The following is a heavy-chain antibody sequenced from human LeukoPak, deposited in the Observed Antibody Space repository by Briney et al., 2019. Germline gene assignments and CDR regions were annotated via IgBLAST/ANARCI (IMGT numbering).Heavy chain of an antibody. J-gene: IGHJ3*02. CDR1: GSISSYY. D-gene: IGHD2-2*01. CDR2: IYTSGST. Sequence: SETLSLTCTVSGSISSYYWSWIRQPPGKGLEWIGYIYTSGSTNYNPSLKSRVTISVDTSKNQFSLDLSSVTAANTVVYHCARQKCTSTSCLTKNAFDIWGQGTMVTVPS. V-gene: IGHV4-4*09. CDR3: ARQKCTSTSCLTKNAFDI.